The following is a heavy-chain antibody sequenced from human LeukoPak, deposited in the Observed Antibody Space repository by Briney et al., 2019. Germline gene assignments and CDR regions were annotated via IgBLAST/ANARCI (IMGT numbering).Heavy chain of an antibody. Sequence: GGSLRLSCAASGFTFSSYGMHWVRQAPGKGLEWVAVISYDGSNKYYADSVKGRFTISRDNSKNTLYLQMNSLRAEDTAVYYCAKGFLRRGYGDYALYYYGTDVWGQGTTVTVSS. CDR1: GFTFSSYG. CDR3: AKGFLRRGYGDYALYYYGTDV. V-gene: IGHV3-30*18. J-gene: IGHJ6*02. D-gene: IGHD4-17*01. CDR2: ISYDGSNK.